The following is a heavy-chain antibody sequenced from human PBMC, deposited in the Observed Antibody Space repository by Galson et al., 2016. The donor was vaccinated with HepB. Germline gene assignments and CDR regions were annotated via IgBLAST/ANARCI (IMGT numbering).Heavy chain of an antibody. CDR3: AIGTYMDV. D-gene: IGHD2-8*01. CDR2: ISADNGDT. CDR1: GYTFDSYG. V-gene: IGHV1-18*04. Sequence: SVKVSCKASGYTFDSYGITWVRQAPGQGLEWVAWISADNGDTDYAQKFQGRVTMTTDTSTNTGYMELWSLRSDDTAVYYCAIGTYMDVWGKGTAVTVSS. J-gene: IGHJ6*04.